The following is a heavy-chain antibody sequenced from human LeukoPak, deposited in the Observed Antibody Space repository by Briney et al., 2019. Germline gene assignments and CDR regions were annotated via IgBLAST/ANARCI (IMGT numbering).Heavy chain of an antibody. V-gene: IGHV3-74*01. CDR1: GFTFSSYW. D-gene: IGHD5/OR15-5a*01. Sequence: PGGSLRLSCAASGFTFSSYWMHWVRQAPGKGLVWVSRINSDGSSTSYADSVKGRFTISRDNAKNTLYLQMNSLRAEDTAVYYCARERFRVYYYFDYWGQGTLVTVSS. CDR3: ARERFRVYYYFDY. CDR2: INSDGSST. J-gene: IGHJ4*02.